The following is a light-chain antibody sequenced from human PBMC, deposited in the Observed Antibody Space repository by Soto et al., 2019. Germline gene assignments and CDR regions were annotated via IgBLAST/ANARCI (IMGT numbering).Light chain of an antibody. CDR3: QQYGSSPLT. J-gene: IGKJ1*01. V-gene: IGKV3-20*01. Sequence: EIVLTQSPGTLSLSPGERATLSCRANESFASTYLAWYQQKPGQAPRLLIYGASSRATGIPDRFSGSGSGTDFTFSISRLEPEDSAVYYCQQYGSSPLTFDQGTKVQIK. CDR1: ESFASTY. CDR2: GAS.